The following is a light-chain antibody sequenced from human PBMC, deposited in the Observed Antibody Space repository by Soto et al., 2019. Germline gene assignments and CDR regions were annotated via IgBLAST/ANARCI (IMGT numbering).Light chain of an antibody. J-gene: IGLJ2*01. CDR3: SSYTSSSTYVV. CDR2: DVS. Sequence: QSALTQPASVSGSPGQSITISCTGTSSDVGGYNYVSWYQQHPGKAPKLMIYDVSNRPSGVSNRFSGSKSGNTASQTISGLQAENEAEYYCSSYTSSSTYVVFGGGTKLTV. V-gene: IGLV2-14*01. CDR1: SSDVGGYNY.